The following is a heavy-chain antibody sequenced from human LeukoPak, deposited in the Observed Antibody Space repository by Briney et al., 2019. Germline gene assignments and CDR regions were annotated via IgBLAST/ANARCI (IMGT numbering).Heavy chain of an antibody. CDR1: GGSFSGYY. CDR2: INHSGST. V-gene: IGHV4-34*01. J-gene: IGHJ4*02. D-gene: IGHD6-13*01. Sequence: SETLSLTCAVYGGSFSGYYWGWIRQPPGKGLEWIGEINHSGSTNYNPSLKSRVTISVDTSKNQFSLKLSSVTAADTAVYYCARWGGGSWYLERDDYWGQGTLVTVSS. CDR3: ARWGGGSWYLERDDY.